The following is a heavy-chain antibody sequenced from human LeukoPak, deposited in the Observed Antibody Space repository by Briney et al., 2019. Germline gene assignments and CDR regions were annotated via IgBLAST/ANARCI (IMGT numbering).Heavy chain of an antibody. CDR2: ISDDGGNK. CDR3: AKGPLPRIDY. Sequence: GGSLRLSCAASRFTLSSYGIHWVRQAPGKGLQWVAAISDDGGNKYYADSVKGRFTISRDNSKNTLYLQMNSLRAEDTAVYYCAKGPLPRIDYWGQGTLVTVSS. J-gene: IGHJ4*02. CDR1: RFTLSSYG. V-gene: IGHV3-30*18.